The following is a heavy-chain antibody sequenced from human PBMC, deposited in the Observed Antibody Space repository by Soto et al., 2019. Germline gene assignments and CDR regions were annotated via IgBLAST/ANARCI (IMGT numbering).Heavy chain of an antibody. V-gene: IGHV3-7*01. CDR2: IKQDGSEK. J-gene: IGHJ3*02. Sequence: EVQLVESGGGLVQPGGSLKLSCAASGFTFSSYYMSWVRQPPGKGLEWEANIKQDGSEKYYVDSVKGRFTISRDNAKNSLYLQMNSLRVEDTAVYYCARDGYSAGFDIWGQGTMVTVSS. CDR1: GFTFSSYY. D-gene: IGHD5-18*01. CDR3: ARDGYSAGFDI.